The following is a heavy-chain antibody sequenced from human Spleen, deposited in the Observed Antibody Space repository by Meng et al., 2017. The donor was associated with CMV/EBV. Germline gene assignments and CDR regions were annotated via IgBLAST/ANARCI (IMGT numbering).Heavy chain of an antibody. CDR1: GFALREYY. D-gene: IGHD2-2*01. CDR2: ISSSGVIT. CDR3: ARDRCSSTSCPYRDY. J-gene: IGHJ4*02. V-gene: IGHV3-11*04. Sequence: GGSLRLSCAASGFALREYYMTWIRQAPGKGLEWVSYISSSGVITYYADSVKGRFTISRDNAKNSLYLQMNSLRAEDTAVYYCARDRCSSTSCPYRDYWGQGTLVTVSS.